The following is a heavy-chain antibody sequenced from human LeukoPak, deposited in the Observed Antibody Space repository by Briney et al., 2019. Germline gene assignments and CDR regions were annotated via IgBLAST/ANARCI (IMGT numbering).Heavy chain of an antibody. D-gene: IGHD1-1*01. V-gene: IGHV1-8*02. Sequence: ASVKVSCKASGYTFTGYYMHWVRQAPGQGLEWMGWMNPNSGNTGYAQKFQGRVTMTRNTSISTAYMELSSLRSEDTAIYYCARGRGTTRYYYYYYGMDVWGQGTTVTVSS. CDR1: GYTFTGYY. CDR2: MNPNSGNT. J-gene: IGHJ6*02. CDR3: ARGRGTTRYYYYYYGMDV.